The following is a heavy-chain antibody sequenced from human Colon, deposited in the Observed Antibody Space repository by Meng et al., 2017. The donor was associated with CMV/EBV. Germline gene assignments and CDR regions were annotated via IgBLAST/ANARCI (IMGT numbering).Heavy chain of an antibody. D-gene: IGHD2-21*01. Sequence: GKASGYTFTGYYMHWMRQAPGQGLEWMGWINPNSGGTNYAQKFQGRVTMTRDTSISTAYMELSRLRSDDTAVYYCAELAYCGGDCTGWGQGTLVTVSS. CDR1: GYTFTGYY. V-gene: IGHV1-2*02. J-gene: IGHJ4*02. CDR3: AELAYCGGDCTG. CDR2: INPNSGGT.